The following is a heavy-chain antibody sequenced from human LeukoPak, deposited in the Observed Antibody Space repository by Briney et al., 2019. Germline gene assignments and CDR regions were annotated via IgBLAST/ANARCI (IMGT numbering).Heavy chain of an antibody. V-gene: IGHV4-39*01. J-gene: IGHJ4*02. CDR3: ARIYYSGSRGRGYFDY. CDR2: IYYSGTT. D-gene: IGHD1-26*01. Sequence: SETLSLTCTVSGGSISSSSYYWGWIRQSPGKGLEWIGSIYYSGTTSYNPSLKSRVTISVDTSKNQFSLKLSSVTAADTAVYYCARIYYSGSRGRGYFDYWGQGTLVTVSS. CDR1: GGSISSSSYY.